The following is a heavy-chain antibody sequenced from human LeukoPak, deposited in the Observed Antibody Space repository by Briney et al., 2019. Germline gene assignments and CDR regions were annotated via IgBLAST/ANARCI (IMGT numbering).Heavy chain of an antibody. Sequence: PGGSLRLSCAASGFTFSDYYMSWIRQAPGKGLEWVSYISSSGSTIYYADSVKGRFTISRDNAKNSLYLQMNSLRAEDTAVYYCASWYDSSGSAYDYWGQGTLVTVSS. J-gene: IGHJ4*02. D-gene: IGHD3-22*01. V-gene: IGHV3-11*04. CDR1: GFTFSDYY. CDR2: ISSSGSTI. CDR3: ASWYDSSGSAYDY.